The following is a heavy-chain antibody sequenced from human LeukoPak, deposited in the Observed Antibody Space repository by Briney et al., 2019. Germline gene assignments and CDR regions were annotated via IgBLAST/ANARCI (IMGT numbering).Heavy chain of an antibody. V-gene: IGHV4-34*01. Sequence: SETLSLTCAVYGGSFSDYFWGWIRQPPGKGLEWIGEINHSGRTYSNPSLKSRVTISVDTSKNQFSLNLSSVTAADTAVYYCARDVVVVPAAIHYGMDVWGQGTTVTVSS. D-gene: IGHD2-2*01. J-gene: IGHJ6*02. CDR1: GGSFSDYF. CDR2: INHSGRT. CDR3: ARDVVVVPAAIHYGMDV.